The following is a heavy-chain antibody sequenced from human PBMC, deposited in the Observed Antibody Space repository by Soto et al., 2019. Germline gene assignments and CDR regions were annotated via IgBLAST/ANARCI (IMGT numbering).Heavy chain of an antibody. CDR3: ARGPGDYYDSSGYS. Sequence: ASVKVSCKASGYTFTSYDINWVRQATGQGLEWMGWVNPNSGNTGYAQKFQGRVTMTRNTSISTAYMELSSLRSEDTAVYYCARGPGDYYDSSGYSWGQGTLVTVSS. CDR1: GYTFTSYD. D-gene: IGHD3-22*01. V-gene: IGHV1-8*01. CDR2: VNPNSGNT. J-gene: IGHJ4*02.